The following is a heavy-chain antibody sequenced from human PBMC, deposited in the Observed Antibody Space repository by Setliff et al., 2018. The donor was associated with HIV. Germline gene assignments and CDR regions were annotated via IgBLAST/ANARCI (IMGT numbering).Heavy chain of an antibody. CDR1: GDSVSSRSYY. D-gene: IGHD3-3*01. V-gene: IGHV4-39*01. Sequence: SETLSLTCSVSGDSVSSRSYYWGWIRQSPGKGLEWIGSIYFNGITHDNPSLESRVTTSVDTSKNQFSLKLSSVTAADTAIYYCVTVVQDDLGVALFDYWGQGTLVTVSS. CDR3: VTVVQDDLGVALFDY. CDR2: IYFNGIT. J-gene: IGHJ4*02.